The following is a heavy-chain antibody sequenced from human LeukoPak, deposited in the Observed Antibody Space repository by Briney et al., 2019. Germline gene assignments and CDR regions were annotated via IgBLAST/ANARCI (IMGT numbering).Heavy chain of an antibody. J-gene: IGHJ6*04. D-gene: IGHD3-10*01. V-gene: IGHV3-21*01. CDR3: ARDKLSGYYGSGSYLGMDV. CDR1: GFTFSSYS. CDR2: ISSSSSYI. Sequence: PGGSLRLSCAASGFTFSSYSMNWVRQAPGKGLEWVSSISSSSSYIYYVDSLKGRFTISRDNAKNSLYLQMNSLRAEDTAVYYCARDKLSGYYGSGSYLGMDVWGKGTTVTVSS.